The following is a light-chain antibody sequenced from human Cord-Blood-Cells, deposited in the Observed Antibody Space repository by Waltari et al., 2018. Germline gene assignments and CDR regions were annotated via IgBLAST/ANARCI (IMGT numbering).Light chain of an antibody. CDR2: WAS. Sequence: DIVMTQSPDSLAVSLAERAPILFKHSQSVLYSSNNKNYLAWYQQKPGQPPKLLIYWASTRESGVPDRFSGSGSGTDFTLTISSLQAEDVAVYYCQQYYSTPYTFGQGTKLEIK. CDR3: QQYYSTPYT. CDR1: QSVLYSSNNKNY. V-gene: IGKV4-1*01. J-gene: IGKJ2*01.